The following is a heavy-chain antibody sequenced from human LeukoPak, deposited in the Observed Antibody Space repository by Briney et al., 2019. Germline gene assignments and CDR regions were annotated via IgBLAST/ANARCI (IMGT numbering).Heavy chain of an antibody. V-gene: IGHV5-51*01. D-gene: IGHD5-24*01. CDR3: ARHRDGYNRD. CDR2: IYPEDSDT. Sequence: GESLKIPCKGTGDSFNTHWIAWVRQMPGRGLELMGVIYPEDSDTRYTPSFQGRVTISADKTINTAYLQWTSLKASDTAMYFCARHRDGYNRDWGQGTLVIVSS. CDR1: GDSFNTHW. J-gene: IGHJ4*02.